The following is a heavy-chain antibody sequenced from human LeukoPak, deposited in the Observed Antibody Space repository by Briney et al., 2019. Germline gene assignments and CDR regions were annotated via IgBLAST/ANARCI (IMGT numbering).Heavy chain of an antibody. D-gene: IGHD1-1*01. V-gene: IGHV1-46*01. CDR1: GYTFTSYY. J-gene: IGHJ4*02. CDR3: ARDPPFVDQLERRWAWY. CDR2: INPSGGST. Sequence: ASVKVSCKASGYTFTSYYMHWVRQAPGQGLEWMGIINPSGGSTSYAQKFQGRVTMTRDTSTSTVYMELSSLRSEDTAVYYCARDPPFVDQLERRWAWYWGQGTLVTVSS.